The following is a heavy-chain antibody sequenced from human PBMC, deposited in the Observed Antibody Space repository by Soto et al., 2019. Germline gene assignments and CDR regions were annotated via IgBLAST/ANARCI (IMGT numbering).Heavy chain of an antibody. J-gene: IGHJ4*02. Sequence: GGSLRLSCAASGFTFSSYGMHWVRQAPGKGLEWVAVIWYDGSNKYYADSVKGRFTISRDNSKNTLYLQMNSLRAEDTAVYYCATSRSYGDYQSPFDYWGQGTLVTVSS. CDR3: ATSRSYGDYQSPFDY. CDR2: IWYDGSNK. CDR1: GFTFSSYG. V-gene: IGHV3-33*01. D-gene: IGHD4-17*01.